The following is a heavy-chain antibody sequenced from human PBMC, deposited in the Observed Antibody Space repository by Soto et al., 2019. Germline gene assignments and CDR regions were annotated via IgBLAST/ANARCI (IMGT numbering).Heavy chain of an antibody. CDR3: SRHQEPWYLFDY. D-gene: IGHD6-13*01. V-gene: IGHV4-59*08. CDR2: IYYSGST. Sequence: SETLSLTCTVSGGSISSYYWSWIRQPPGKGLEWIGYIYYSGSTNYNPSLKSRVTISVDTSKNQFSLKLSSVTAADTAVYYCSRHQEPWYLFDYWGQGTLVTVSS. J-gene: IGHJ4*02. CDR1: GGSISSYY.